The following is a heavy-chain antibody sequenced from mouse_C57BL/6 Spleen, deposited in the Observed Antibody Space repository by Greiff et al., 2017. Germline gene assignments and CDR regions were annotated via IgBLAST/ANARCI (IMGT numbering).Heavy chain of an antibody. D-gene: IGHD2-1*01. CDR2: FDPNSGGT. J-gene: IGHJ4*01. CDR3: ASNYEDYALYY. V-gene: IGHV1-72*01. Sequence: QVQLPQPGAELVKPGASVKLSCKASGYTFTSYWMHWVKQRPGRGLEWIGRFDPNSGGTKYNEKFKSKATLTVDKPSSTAYMQLSSLTSEDSAVYYCASNYEDYALYYWGQVTSVTVSS. CDR1: GYTFTSYW.